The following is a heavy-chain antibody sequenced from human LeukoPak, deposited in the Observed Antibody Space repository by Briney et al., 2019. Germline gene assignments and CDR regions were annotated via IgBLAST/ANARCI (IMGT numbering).Heavy chain of an antibody. V-gene: IGHV1-2*02. D-gene: IGHD6-19*01. CDR1: GYTFTGYY. J-gene: IGHJ4*02. Sequence: ASVTVSCKASGYTFTGYYMHWVRQAPGQGLEWMGWINPNSGGTNYAQKFQGRVTMTRDTSISTAYMELSRLRSDDTAVYYCARIIAVAGTEIDYWGQGTLVTVSS. CDR2: INPNSGGT. CDR3: ARIIAVAGTEIDY.